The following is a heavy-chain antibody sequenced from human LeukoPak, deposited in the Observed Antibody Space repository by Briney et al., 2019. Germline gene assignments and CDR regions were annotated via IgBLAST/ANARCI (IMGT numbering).Heavy chain of an antibody. V-gene: IGHV3-23*01. Sequence: GGSLTLTCEASGCGFTFDNFPMSGLPQAPGKGREGVSGISGSGYYTHYADPVKPRFTISRDNSKNTLYIQMNSLRAEDTAVYYCAKDGSGGDYYFYFYMDVWGKGTTVTVSS. CDR2: ISGSGYYT. D-gene: IGHD3-10*01. J-gene: IGHJ6*03. CDR1: GCGFTFDNFP. CDR3: AKDGSGGDYYFYFYMDV.